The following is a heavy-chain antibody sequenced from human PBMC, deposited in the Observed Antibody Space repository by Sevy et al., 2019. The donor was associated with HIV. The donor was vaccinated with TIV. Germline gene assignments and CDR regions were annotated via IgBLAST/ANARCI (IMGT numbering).Heavy chain of an antibody. CDR2: FDPDDNER. Sequence: ASVKVSCKVSGYTLTRLAMHWVRQAPGKGLEWMGSFDPDDNERIYAQKWQGRFSMTEDTSTDTAYMELSNLRSEDTAMYYCATTKDYYENSGDPFDYWGQGTLVTVSS. D-gene: IGHD3-22*01. J-gene: IGHJ4*02. CDR1: GYTLTRLA. CDR3: ATTKDYYENSGDPFDY. V-gene: IGHV1-24*01.